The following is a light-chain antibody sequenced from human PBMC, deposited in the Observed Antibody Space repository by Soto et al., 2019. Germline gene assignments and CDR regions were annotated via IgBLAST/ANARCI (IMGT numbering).Light chain of an antibody. CDR1: QSVSSN. V-gene: IGKV3-15*01. CDR2: GAS. J-gene: IGKJ1*01. Sequence: EIVMTQSPATLSVSPGERATLSCRASQSVSSNLAWYQQKPGQAPRLLIYGASTRATGIPARFSGGGSGTEFTLTISSLQSEDFAVYYCQQYNNGPQTFGQGTKVEIK. CDR3: QQYNNGPQT.